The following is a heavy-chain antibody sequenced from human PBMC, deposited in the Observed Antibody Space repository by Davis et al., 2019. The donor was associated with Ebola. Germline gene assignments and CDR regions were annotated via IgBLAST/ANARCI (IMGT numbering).Heavy chain of an antibody. Sequence: TLSLTCAISGDSVSSNSAAWNWIRQSPSRGLEWLGRTYYRSKWYNDYAVSVKSRITINPDASKNQFSLQLNSVTPEDTAVYYCARRMTTPRREYFDYWGQGTLVTASS. CDR2: TYYRSKWYN. CDR1: GDSVSSNSAA. J-gene: IGHJ4*02. CDR3: ARRMTTPRREYFDY. D-gene: IGHD4-11*01. V-gene: IGHV6-1*01.